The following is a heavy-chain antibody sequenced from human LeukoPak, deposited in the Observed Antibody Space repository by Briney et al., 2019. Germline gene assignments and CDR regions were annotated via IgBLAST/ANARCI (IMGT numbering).Heavy chain of an antibody. J-gene: IGHJ6*03. CDR1: GYTFTSYG. V-gene: IGHV1-18*01. CDR3: ARDQYYDFWSGYHPLYYYYYMDV. D-gene: IGHD3-3*01. CDR2: VSAYNGNT. Sequence: GASVKVSCKASGYTFTSYGISWVRQAPGQGLEWMGCVSAYNGNTNYAQRLQGRVTMTTDTSTSTAYMEQRRLRSDDAAVYYCARDQYYDFWSGYHPLYYYYYMDVWGKGTTVTVSS.